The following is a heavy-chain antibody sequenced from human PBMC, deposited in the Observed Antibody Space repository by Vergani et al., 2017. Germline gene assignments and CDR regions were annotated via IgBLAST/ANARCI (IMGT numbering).Heavy chain of an antibody. CDR3: ARETRDTPASLDY. Sequence: QVQLVESGGGVVQPGRSLRLSCAASGFTFSNYGLHWVRQAPGRGLEWVSMTWYEGNNNYYADSVKGRFTISKDISKNTLYLQMNSLRGDDTAVYYCARETRDTPASLDYWGQGTLVTVSS. D-gene: IGHD5-24*01. V-gene: IGHV3-33*01. J-gene: IGHJ4*02. CDR2: TWYEGNNN. CDR1: GFTFSNYG.